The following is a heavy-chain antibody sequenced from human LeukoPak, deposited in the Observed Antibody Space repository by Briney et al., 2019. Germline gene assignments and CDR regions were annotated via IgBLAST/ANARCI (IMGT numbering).Heavy chain of an antibody. CDR3: ARDPLYYDSSGYLFDY. CDR2: INPNSGGT. D-gene: IGHD3-22*01. CDR1: GYTFTGYY. J-gene: IGHJ4*02. Sequence: ASVKVSCKASGYTFTGYYMHWVRQAPGQGLEWLGRINPNSGGTNYAQKFQGRVTTTRDTSISTAYMELSRLRSDDTAVYYCARDPLYYDSSGYLFDYWGQGTLVTVSS. V-gene: IGHV1-2*06.